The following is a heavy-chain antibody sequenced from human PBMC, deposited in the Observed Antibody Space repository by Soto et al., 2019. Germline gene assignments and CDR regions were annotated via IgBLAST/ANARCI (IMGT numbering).Heavy chain of an antibody. CDR2: IYHSGST. Sequence: TLSLTCAVSGGSISSGGYSWSWIRQPPGKGLEWIGYIYHSGSTYYNPSLKSRVTISVDRSKNQFSLKLSSVTAADTAVYYCARVFDDYGDYYFDYWGQGTLVTVSS. CDR1: GGSISSGGYS. D-gene: IGHD4-17*01. V-gene: IGHV4-30-2*01. CDR3: ARVFDDYGDYYFDY. J-gene: IGHJ4*02.